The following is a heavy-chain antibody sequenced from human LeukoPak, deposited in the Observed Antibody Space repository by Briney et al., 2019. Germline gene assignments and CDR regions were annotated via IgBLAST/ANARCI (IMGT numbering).Heavy chain of an antibody. CDR3: ARLSRQWPYTLDY. J-gene: IGHJ4*02. Sequence: SETLSLTCTVSGGSISSYYWSWIRQPPGKGLEWIGYIYYSGSTNYNPSLKSRVTISVDTSKNQFSLKLSSVTAADTAVYYCARLSRQWPYTLDYWGQGTLVTVSS. D-gene: IGHD6-19*01. V-gene: IGHV4-59*08. CDR1: GGSISSYY. CDR2: IYYSGST.